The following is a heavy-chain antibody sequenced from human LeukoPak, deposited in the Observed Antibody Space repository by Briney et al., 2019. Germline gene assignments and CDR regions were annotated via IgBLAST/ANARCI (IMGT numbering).Heavy chain of an antibody. Sequence: PSETLSLTCAVYGGSFSGYYWSWIRQPPGKGLEWIGEINHSGSTNYNPSLKSRVTISVDTSKNQFSLKLSSVTAADTAVYYCARGLSSVTAINFDYWGQGTLVTVSS. CDR1: GGSFSGYY. D-gene: IGHD4-17*01. CDR2: INHSGST. CDR3: ARGLSSVTAINFDY. J-gene: IGHJ4*02. V-gene: IGHV4-34*01.